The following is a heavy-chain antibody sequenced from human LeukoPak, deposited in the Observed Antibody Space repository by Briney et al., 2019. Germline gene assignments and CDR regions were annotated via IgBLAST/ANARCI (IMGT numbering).Heavy chain of an antibody. CDR3: ARDILYYYGMDV. Sequence: PGGSLRLSCAASGFTFSRHWMYWVRQAPGKGSEWVANIKQDGSAKPYVDSVKGRFTISRDNSKNTLYLQMNSLRAEDTAVYYCARDILYYYGMDVWGQGTTVTVSS. D-gene: IGHD2-21*01. CDR2: IKQDGSAK. J-gene: IGHJ6*02. CDR1: GFTFSRHW. V-gene: IGHV3-7*03.